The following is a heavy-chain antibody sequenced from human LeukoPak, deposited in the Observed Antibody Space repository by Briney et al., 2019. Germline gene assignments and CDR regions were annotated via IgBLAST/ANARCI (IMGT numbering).Heavy chain of an antibody. CDR1: GGSISSYY. CDR3: ATIPGYYDSRGYSPFDY. Sequence: SETLSLTCTVSGGSISSYYWSWIRQPPGKGLEWIGYIYYSGSTNYNPSLKSRVTISVDTSKNQFSLKLNSVTAADTAVYYCATIPGYYDSRGYSPFDYWGQGALVTVSS. V-gene: IGHV4-59*01. CDR2: IYYSGST. D-gene: IGHD3-22*01. J-gene: IGHJ4*02.